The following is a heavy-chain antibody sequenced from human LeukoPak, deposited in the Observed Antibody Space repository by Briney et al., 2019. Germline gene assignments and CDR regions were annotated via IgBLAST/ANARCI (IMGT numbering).Heavy chain of an antibody. CDR2: IIPILGIA. CDR1: GYTFTSYA. Sequence: ASVKVSCKASGYTFTSYAISWVRQAPGQGLEWMGRIIPILGIANYAQKFQGRVTITADKSTSTAYMELSSLRSEDTAVYYCASSAPGIAAAVGYFDLWGRGTLVTVSS. CDR3: ASSAPGIAAAVGYFDL. J-gene: IGHJ2*01. D-gene: IGHD6-13*01. V-gene: IGHV1-69*04.